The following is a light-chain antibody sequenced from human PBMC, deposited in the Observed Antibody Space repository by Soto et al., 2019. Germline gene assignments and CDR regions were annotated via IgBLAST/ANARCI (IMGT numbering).Light chain of an antibody. J-gene: IGLJ1*01. Sequence: QSALTQPASVSGSPGQSITLSCTGTNNDVGGYESVSWYQQHTGRAPRLIIYDVSNRPSGVSGRFSGSKFGNTASLAISGLQADDEADYYCSSYTSSSLYVFGTGTKVTVL. CDR2: DVS. CDR3: SSYTSSSLYV. CDR1: NNDVGGYES. V-gene: IGLV2-14*03.